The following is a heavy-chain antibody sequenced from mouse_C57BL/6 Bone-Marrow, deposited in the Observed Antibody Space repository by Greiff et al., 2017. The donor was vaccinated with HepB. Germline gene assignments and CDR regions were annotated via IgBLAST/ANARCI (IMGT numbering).Heavy chain of an antibody. CDR2: IDPNGGGT. V-gene: IGHV1-72*01. D-gene: IGHD2-3*01. CDR3: VYDGYYVWYFDV. J-gene: IGHJ1*03. CDR1: GYTFTSYW. Sequence: QVQLQQPGAELVKPGASVKLSCKASGYTFTSYWMHWVKQRPGRGLEWIGRIDPNGGGTKYNEKLQRKATLTVDKPSSTAYMQLSSLTSEDSAVYDCVYDGYYVWYFDVWGTGTTVTVSS.